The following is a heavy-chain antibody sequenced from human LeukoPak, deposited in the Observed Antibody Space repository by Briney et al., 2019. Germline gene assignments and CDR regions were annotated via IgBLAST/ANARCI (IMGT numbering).Heavy chain of an antibody. J-gene: IGHJ6*03. CDR1: GGSISSYY. V-gene: IGHV4-59*01. Sequence: PSETLCLTCTVSGGSISSYYWSCIRQPPGKGLECIGYIYHSGNTNYNPSLKSRVTISVDTSKKQFSLKLSSVTAAETAVYYCARVSTLQYYYYMDVWGKGTTVTVSS. CDR2: IYHSGNT. CDR3: ARVSTLQYYYYMDV.